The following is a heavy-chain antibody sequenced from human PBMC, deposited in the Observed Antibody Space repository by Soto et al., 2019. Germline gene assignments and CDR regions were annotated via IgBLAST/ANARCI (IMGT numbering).Heavy chain of an antibody. CDR3: ASLPYYYYGMDV. CDR2: IYCSGST. CDR1: GGSISSGGYY. V-gene: IGHV4-31*03. J-gene: IGHJ6*02. Sequence: SETLSLTCTVSGGSISSGGYYWSWIRQHPGKGLEWIGYIYCSGSTYYNPSLKSRVTISVDTSKNQFSLKLSSVTAADTAMYYCASLPYYYYGMDVWGQGTTVTVSS.